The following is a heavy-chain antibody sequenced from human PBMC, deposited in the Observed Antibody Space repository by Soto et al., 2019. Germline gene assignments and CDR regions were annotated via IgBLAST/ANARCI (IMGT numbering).Heavy chain of an antibody. CDR3: AKDLYSSGPNWFDP. J-gene: IGHJ5*02. D-gene: IGHD6-19*01. Sequence: PGGSLRLSCAASGFTFSNYNMNWVRQAPGKGLEWVSYITSISSSMYYTDSVKGRFTISRDNAKNSLCLQMNSLRDEDTAVYYCAKDLYSSGPNWFDPWGQGTLVTVSS. CDR1: GFTFSNYN. V-gene: IGHV3-48*02. CDR2: ITSISSSM.